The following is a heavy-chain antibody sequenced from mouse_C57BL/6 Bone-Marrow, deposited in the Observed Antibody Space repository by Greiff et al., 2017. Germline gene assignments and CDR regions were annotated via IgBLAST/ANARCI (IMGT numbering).Heavy chain of an antibody. CDR2: ISYDGSN. D-gene: IGHD2-3*01. J-gene: IGHJ3*01. CDR3: ARKEIYDGYSAWFAY. V-gene: IGHV3-6*01. CDR1: GYSITSGYY. Sequence: EVQLQQSGPGLVKPSQSLSLTCSVTGYSITSGYYWNWIRQFPGNKLEWMGYISYDGSNNYNPSLKNRISITRDTSKNQFFLKLNSVTTEDTATYYCARKEIYDGYSAWFAYWGQGTLVTVSA.